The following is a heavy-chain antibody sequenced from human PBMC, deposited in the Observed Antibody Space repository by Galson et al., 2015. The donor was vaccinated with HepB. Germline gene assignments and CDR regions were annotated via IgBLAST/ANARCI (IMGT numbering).Heavy chain of an antibody. V-gene: IGHV4-59*01. CDR1: GGSISSYY. CDR3: ARSIELSGGSDAFDI. D-gene: IGHD2-15*01. Sequence: SETLSLTCTVSGGSISSYYWSWIRQPPGKGLEWIGYIYYSGSTNYNPSLKSRVTISVDTSKNQFSLKLSSVTAADTAVYYCARSIELSGGSDAFDIWGQGTMVTVSS. CDR2: IYYSGST. J-gene: IGHJ3*02.